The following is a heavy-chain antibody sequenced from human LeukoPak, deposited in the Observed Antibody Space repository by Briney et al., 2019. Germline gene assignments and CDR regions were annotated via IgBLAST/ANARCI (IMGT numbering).Heavy chain of an antibody. CDR3: ARFSGVRGDNWFDP. J-gene: IGHJ5*02. D-gene: IGHD3-10*01. CDR2: IYHSGST. V-gene: IGHV4-4*02. Sequence: SETLSLTCAVSGGSISSSNWWSWVRQPPGKGLEWIGEIYHSGSTNYNPSLKSRVTISVDKSKNQFSLKLSSVTAADTAVYYCARFSGVRGDNWFDPWGQGTLVTVSS. CDR1: GGSISSSNW.